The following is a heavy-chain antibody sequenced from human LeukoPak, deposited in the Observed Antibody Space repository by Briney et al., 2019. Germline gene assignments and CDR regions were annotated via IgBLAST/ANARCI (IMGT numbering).Heavy chain of an antibody. CDR1: GYSFNTFG. D-gene: IGHD3-3*01. V-gene: IGHV1-18*01. CDR2: ISAYDGNT. Sequence: ASVKVSCKASGYSFNTFGITWVRQAPGQGLEWIGWISAYDGNTNYAERLQGRVTVTRDTSASTAYVELRSLRSDDTAVYYCARDSPYYDFWSGYYTRFDYWGQGTLVTVSS. CDR3: ARDSPYYDFWSGYYTRFDY. J-gene: IGHJ4*02.